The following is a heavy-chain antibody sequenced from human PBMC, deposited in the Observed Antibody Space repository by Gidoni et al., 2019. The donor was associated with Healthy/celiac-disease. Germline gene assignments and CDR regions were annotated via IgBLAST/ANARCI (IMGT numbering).Heavy chain of an antibody. Sequence: VQLVESGGGVVQPGRSLRLSCAASGFTFSSYGMHWVRQAPGKGLEWVAVIWYDGSNKYYADSVKGRFTSSRDNSKNTLYLQMNSLRAEDTAVYYCAREGEAAPFDYWGQGTLVTVSS. CDR1: GFTFSSYG. J-gene: IGHJ4*02. V-gene: IGHV3-33*01. CDR2: IWYDGSNK. D-gene: IGHD2-15*01. CDR3: AREGEAAPFDY.